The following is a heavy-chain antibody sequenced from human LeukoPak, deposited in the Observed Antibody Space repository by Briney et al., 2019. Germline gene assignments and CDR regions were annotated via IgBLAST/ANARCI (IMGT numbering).Heavy chain of an antibody. CDR2: IYPGDSDT. J-gene: IGHJ4*02. D-gene: IGHD1-1*01. CDR3: ARRFSVHKDPFDY. CDR1: GYRFTSYW. V-gene: IGHV5-51*01. Sequence: PGESLKISCKGSGYRFTSYWIGWVRQMPGKGLEWMGIIYPGDSDTRYSPSFQGQVTISADKSISTAYLQWSSLKASDTAMYYCARRFSVHKDPFDYWGQGTLVTVSS.